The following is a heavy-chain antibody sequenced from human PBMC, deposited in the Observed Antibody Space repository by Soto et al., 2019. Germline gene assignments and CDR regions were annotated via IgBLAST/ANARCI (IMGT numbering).Heavy chain of an antibody. CDR3: AKDGMGSGSHYNRVGY. CDR2: IYSTGTT. J-gene: IGHJ4*02. CDR1: GFTVGNNY. V-gene: IGHV3-53*01. Sequence: EVQLVESGGGLIQPGGSLKLSCAASGFTVGNNYMSWVRQAPGKGLEWVSLIYSTGTTKYADSVKGRFTVSRDNAKNTLYLQMNSRRAEDTAVYYCAKDGMGSGSHYNRVGYWGQGTLVTVSS. D-gene: IGHD3-10*01.